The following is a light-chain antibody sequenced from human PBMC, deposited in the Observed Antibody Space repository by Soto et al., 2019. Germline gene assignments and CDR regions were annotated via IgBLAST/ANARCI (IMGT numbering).Light chain of an antibody. CDR3: QHEGNSLWM. CDR1: QSASSNY. CDR2: AAS. V-gene: IGKV3-20*01. J-gene: IGKJ1*01. Sequence: EIVLTQSPDTLSLSPGERATLSCRASQSASSNYLAWYQQKPGQAPRLLIYAASNRATGVPDRFSGSRSGEDFTLPISRLEPEDFAVYYCQHEGNSLWMFGPGTKVEIK.